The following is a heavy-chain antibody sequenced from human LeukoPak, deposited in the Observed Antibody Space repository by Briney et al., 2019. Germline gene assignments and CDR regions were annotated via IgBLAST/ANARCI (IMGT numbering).Heavy chain of an antibody. CDR3: AREVGNVDTAISDY. J-gene: IGHJ4*02. V-gene: IGHV3-7*01. D-gene: IGHD5-18*01. Sequence: PGGSLRLSCAASGFTFSSYWMSWVRQAPGEGLEWVANIKQDGSEKYYVDSVKGRFTVSRDNAKNSLYLQMNSLRAEDTAVYYCAREVGNVDTAISDYWGQGTLVTVSS. CDR1: GFTFSSYW. CDR2: IKQDGSEK.